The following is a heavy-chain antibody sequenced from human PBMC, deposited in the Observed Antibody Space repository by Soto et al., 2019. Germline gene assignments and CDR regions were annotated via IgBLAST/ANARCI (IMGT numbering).Heavy chain of an antibody. V-gene: IGHV3-53*04. J-gene: IGHJ6*03. CDR3: ARGRCSSSSWHMRYSYDMGI. Sequence: KLLELVSVIYSVGSTYYADSVKGRFTISRHNSKNTLYLQMNSLRAEDTAVYYCARGRCSSSSWHMRYSYDMGIWGK. D-gene: IGHD2-2*01. CDR2: IYSVGST.